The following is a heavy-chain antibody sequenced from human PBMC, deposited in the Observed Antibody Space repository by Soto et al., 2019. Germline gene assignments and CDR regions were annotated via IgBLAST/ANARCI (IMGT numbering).Heavy chain of an antibody. V-gene: IGHV3-74*01. Sequence: VGSLRLSCAASGFTFNIYWMHWVRQAPGKGLVWVSRINSDGSSTTYADSVKGRFTISRDNAKNTLYLQMNSLRAEDTAVYYCARDQTYTPDYWGQGTLVTVSS. CDR2: INSDGSST. D-gene: IGHD2-15*01. CDR1: GFTFNIYW. CDR3: ARDQTYTPDY. J-gene: IGHJ4*02.